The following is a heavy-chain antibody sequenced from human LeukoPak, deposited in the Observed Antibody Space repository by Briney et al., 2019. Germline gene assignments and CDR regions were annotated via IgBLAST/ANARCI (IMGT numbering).Heavy chain of an antibody. CDR2: INPNSGCT. CDR1: GYTFTGYY. Sequence: ASVKVSCKASGYTFTGYYMHWVRQAPGQGLEWMGWINPNSGCTNYAQKFQGRVTMTRDTSIRTAYMELSRLRYDDAAVYYCAREYYYDSSGYYWFDPWGQGTLVTVSS. D-gene: IGHD3-22*01. CDR3: AREYYYDSSGYYWFDP. V-gene: IGHV1-2*02. J-gene: IGHJ5*02.